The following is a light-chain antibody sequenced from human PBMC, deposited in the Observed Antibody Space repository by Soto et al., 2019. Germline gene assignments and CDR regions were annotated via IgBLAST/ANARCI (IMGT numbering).Light chain of an antibody. Sequence: QSVLTQPPSASGSPGQSVTISCTGTSSDVGGYYSVSWYQQQPGKAPKLIIYEVNKRPSGVPDRFSASKSDNTASLTVSGLQAEDEADYYCSSYAGSNNLVFGGGTQLTVL. J-gene: IGLJ2*01. CDR2: EVN. CDR3: SSYAGSNNLV. V-gene: IGLV2-8*01. CDR1: SSDVGGYYS.